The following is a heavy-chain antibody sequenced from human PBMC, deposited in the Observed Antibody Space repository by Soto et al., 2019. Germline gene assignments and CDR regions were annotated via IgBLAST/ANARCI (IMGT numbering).Heavy chain of an antibody. D-gene: IGHD5-18*01. CDR1: DGSVSGYY. CDR2: IYYNGNT. Sequence: SETLSLTCTVSDGSVSGYYWSWIRQPPGNGLEWIGYIYYNGNTNYNPSLRSRVTISLDTSKNQFSLKLSSVAAADTAVYYCTRSVDTTRAYYFDYWGQATLVTVSS. J-gene: IGHJ4*02. V-gene: IGHV4-59*02. CDR3: TRSVDTTRAYYFDY.